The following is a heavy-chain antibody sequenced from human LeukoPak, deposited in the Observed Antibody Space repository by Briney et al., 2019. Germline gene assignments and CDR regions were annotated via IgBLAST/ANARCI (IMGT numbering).Heavy chain of an antibody. D-gene: IGHD2-8*01. V-gene: IGHV3-23*01. CDR2: ISGSGGNT. CDR3: AKARRLRGLVDY. Sequence: GGSLRLSCAASGFTFSSYAMSWVRQAPGKGLEWVSTISGSGGNTYYADSVKGRSTISRDNLKNTLYLQMNSLRADDTAVYYCAKARRLRGLVDYWGQGTLVTVSS. CDR1: GFTFSSYA. J-gene: IGHJ4*02.